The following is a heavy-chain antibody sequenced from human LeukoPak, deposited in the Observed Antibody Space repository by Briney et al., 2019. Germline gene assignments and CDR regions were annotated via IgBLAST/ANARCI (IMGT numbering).Heavy chain of an antibody. Sequence: GGSLRLSCAASGFTFSGSAMHWVRQTSGKGLQWVGRIRSKANSYVTVYAASVEGRFTISRDDSKNTAYLQMNSLKTEDAAVYYCAKDLVRGVIRFPFDYWGQGTLVTVSS. CDR2: IRSKANSYVT. J-gene: IGHJ4*02. CDR1: GFTFSGSA. CDR3: AKDLVRGVIRFPFDY. V-gene: IGHV3-73*01. D-gene: IGHD3-10*01.